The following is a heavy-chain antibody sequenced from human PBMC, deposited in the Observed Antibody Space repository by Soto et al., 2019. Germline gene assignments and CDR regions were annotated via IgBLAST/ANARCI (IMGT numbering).Heavy chain of an antibody. D-gene: IGHD3-3*01. CDR3: ARVLRFLSSPDNMDV. Sequence: PSETLSLTCTVSGGSISSSSYYWGWIRQPPGKGLEWIGSIYYSGSTYYNPSLKSRVTISVDTSKNQFSLKLSSVTAADTAVYYCARVLRFLSSPDNMDVWGKGTTVTVSS. CDR1: GGSISSSSYY. J-gene: IGHJ6*03. CDR2: IYYSGST. V-gene: IGHV4-39*01.